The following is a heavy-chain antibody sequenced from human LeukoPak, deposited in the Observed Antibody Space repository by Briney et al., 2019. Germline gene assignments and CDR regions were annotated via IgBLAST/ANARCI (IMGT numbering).Heavy chain of an antibody. D-gene: IGHD2-8*01. V-gene: IGHV3-30*04. CDR3: AKDKWRGKNSFDM. CDR2: ISYDGSYT. Sequence: GRSLRLSCAASEFTFSNYAMHWVRQAPGKGLEWVAIISYDGSYTYYADSVKGRFTISRDNSKNTLYLQMNSLRAEDTAVYYCAKDKWRGKNSFDMWGQGTMVTVSS. J-gene: IGHJ3*02. CDR1: EFTFSNYA.